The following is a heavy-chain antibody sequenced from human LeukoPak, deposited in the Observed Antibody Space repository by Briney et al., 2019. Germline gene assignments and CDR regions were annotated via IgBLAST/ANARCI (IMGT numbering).Heavy chain of an antibody. CDR3: ARARLVGDNWFDP. CDR1: GGSISSGGYY. J-gene: IGHJ5*02. CDR2: IYYSGST. V-gene: IGHV4-31*03. D-gene: IGHD6-6*01. Sequence: PSETLSLTCTVSGGSISSGGYYWSWLRQHPGKGLEWIGYIYYSGSTYYNPSLKSRVTISVDTSKNQFSLKLSSVTAADTAVYYCARARLVGDNWFDPWGQGTLVTVSS.